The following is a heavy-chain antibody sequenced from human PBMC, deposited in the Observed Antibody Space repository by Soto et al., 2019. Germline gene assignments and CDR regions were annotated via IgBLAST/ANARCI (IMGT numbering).Heavy chain of an antibody. V-gene: IGHV3-23*01. Sequence: EVQLLESGGGLVQPGGSLRLSCAASGFTFSSYAMSWVRRAPGKGLEWVSAISGTTGYTYYTDSVKGRFTISRDNSRNTLYLQMNSRRAEDTAVYYCANAHSGWTPLDYWGQGTLVSVSS. D-gene: IGHD6-19*01. CDR1: GFTFSSYA. CDR3: ANAHSGWTPLDY. J-gene: IGHJ4*02. CDR2: ISGTTGYT.